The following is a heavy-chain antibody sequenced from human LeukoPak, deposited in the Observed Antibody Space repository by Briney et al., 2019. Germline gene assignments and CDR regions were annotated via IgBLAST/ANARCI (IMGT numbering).Heavy chain of an antibody. CDR2: INHSGST. CDR1: GGSFSGYY. Sequence: SETLSLTCAVYGGSFSGYYWSWIRQPPGKGLEWIGEINHSGSTNYNPSLKSRVTISVDTSKNQFSLKLSSVTAADTAVYYCARDVDIVATISTNYFDYWGQGTLVTVSS. D-gene: IGHD5-12*01. V-gene: IGHV4-34*01. CDR3: ARDVDIVATISTNYFDY. J-gene: IGHJ4*02.